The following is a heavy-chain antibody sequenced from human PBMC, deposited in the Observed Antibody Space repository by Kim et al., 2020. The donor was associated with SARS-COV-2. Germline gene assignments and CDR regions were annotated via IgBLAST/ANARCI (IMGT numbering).Heavy chain of an antibody. V-gene: IGHV1-18*01. D-gene: IGHD4-17*01. Sequence: KLQGRVTMTTDTSTSTAYMELRSLRSDDTAVYYCARDSGMTTVTTGWFDPWGQGTLVTVSS. CDR3: ARDSGMTTVTTGWFDP. J-gene: IGHJ5*02.